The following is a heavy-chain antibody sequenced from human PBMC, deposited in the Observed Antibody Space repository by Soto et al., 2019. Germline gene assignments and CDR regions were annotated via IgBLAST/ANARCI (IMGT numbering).Heavy chain of an antibody. CDR2: IYWNDDK. CDR1: GFSLSTSGVG. D-gene: IGHD3-9*01. J-gene: IGHJ4*02. CDR3: AHIRSRYFDWLSQAYFDY. Sequence: SGPTLVNPTQTLTLTCTFSGFSLSTSGVGVGWIRQPPGKALEWLALIYWNDDKRYSPSLKSRLTITKDTSKNQVVLTMTNMDPVDTATYYCAHIRSRYFDWLSQAYFDYWGQGTLVTVSS. V-gene: IGHV2-5*01.